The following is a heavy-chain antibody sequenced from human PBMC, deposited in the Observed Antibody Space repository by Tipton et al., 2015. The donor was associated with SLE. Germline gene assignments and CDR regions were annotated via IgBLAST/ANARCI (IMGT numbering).Heavy chain of an antibody. J-gene: IGHJ3*02. D-gene: IGHD5-18*01. Sequence: TLSLTCTVSGGSIRSATYSWSWIRQPAGKGLEWIGHIYTSENINYNPSLKSRVSISVDTSKNQFSLNLSFVTAADTAVYYCARGVRIQGALDIWGPGTVVTVSS. CDR1: GGSIRSATYS. V-gene: IGHV4-61*09. CDR2: IYTSENI. CDR3: ARGVRIQGALDI.